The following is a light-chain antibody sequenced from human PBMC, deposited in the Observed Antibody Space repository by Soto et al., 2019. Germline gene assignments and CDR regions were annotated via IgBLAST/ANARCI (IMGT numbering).Light chain of an antibody. V-gene: IGKV1-39*01. Sequence: DIQLTQSPSFLSASVGDRVTVTCRASQGTINFLNWYQHKRGEAPILLIYGASNLQNGVPSRFSGSGSGADFTLTISSLQPEDFATYYCQQSFSTPPTLGQGTKVDIK. J-gene: IGKJ1*01. CDR3: QQSFSTPPT. CDR2: GAS. CDR1: QGTINF.